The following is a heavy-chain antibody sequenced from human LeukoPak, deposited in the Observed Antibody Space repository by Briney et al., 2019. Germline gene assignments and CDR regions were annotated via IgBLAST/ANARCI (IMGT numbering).Heavy chain of an antibody. CDR2: IRYDGGNT. J-gene: IGHJ6*03. CDR3: AKDEVVPGYYYTDV. Sequence: GGSLRLSCAASGFIFSNYAMQWVRQAPGMGLEWVAFIRYDGGNTYYADSVKGRFTISRDNSKNTLYLQVNSLNAEDTAVYYCAKDEVVPGYYYTDVWGRGTTVTISS. D-gene: IGHD2-2*01. CDR1: GFIFSNYA. V-gene: IGHV3-30*02.